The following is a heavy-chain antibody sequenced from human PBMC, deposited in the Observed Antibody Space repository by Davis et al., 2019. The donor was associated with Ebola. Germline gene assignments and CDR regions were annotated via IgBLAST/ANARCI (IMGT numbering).Heavy chain of an antibody. Sequence: SETLSLTCTVSGGSISTYYWSWIRQPPGKGPEWIGYVLNSGVTDYNPSLKGRVTMSLDASKNQFSLRLTSVTAADTAIYYCARDLWILELRSGDYRYHGMDVWGKGTTDIVSS. D-gene: IGHD1-7*01. CDR2: VLNSGVT. J-gene: IGHJ6*04. CDR3: ARDLWILELRSGDYRYHGMDV. V-gene: IGHV4-59*01. CDR1: GGSISTYY.